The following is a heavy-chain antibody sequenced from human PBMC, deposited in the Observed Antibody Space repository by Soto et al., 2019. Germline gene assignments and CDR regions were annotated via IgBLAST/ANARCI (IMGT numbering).Heavy chain of an antibody. CDR1: GFTFSSYA. D-gene: IGHD3-9*01. J-gene: IGHJ6*02. V-gene: IGHV3-23*01. CDR3: AKERYYDILTGPENYYYHYGMDV. CDR2: ITGSGGYT. Sequence: EVQLLESGGGLVQPGGSLRLSCAASGFTFSSYAMSGVRQAPGKGLEWVSDITGSGGYTFYADSVTGRFAISRDNSKNTLYLQMSSLRAEDTAVYYCAKERYYDILTGPENYYYHYGMDVWGQGTTVTVSS.